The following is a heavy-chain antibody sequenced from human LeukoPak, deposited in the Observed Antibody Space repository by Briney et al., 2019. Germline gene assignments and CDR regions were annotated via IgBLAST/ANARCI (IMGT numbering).Heavy chain of an antibody. CDR3: ARGSSAATFAFDI. D-gene: IGHD3-22*01. Sequence: PSETLSLTCAVYGGSFSGYYWSWIRQPPGKGLEWSGEINHSGSTNYNPSLKSRVTISVDTSKNQFSLKLSSVTAADTAVYYCARGSSAATFAFDIWGQGTMVTVSS. CDR2: INHSGST. CDR1: GGSFSGYY. J-gene: IGHJ3*02. V-gene: IGHV4-34*01.